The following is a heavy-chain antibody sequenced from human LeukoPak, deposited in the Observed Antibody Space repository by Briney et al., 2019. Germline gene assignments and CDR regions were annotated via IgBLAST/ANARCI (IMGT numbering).Heavy chain of an antibody. D-gene: IGHD3-9*01. CDR1: GFTFSSFG. V-gene: IGHV3-30*12. CDR3: VRDDATDDNGFDI. Sequence: GGSLRLFCAASGFTFSSFGMRWVRQAPGKGLEWVALIIDESRQFYTPSVKGRFTISRDNSKNTLYLEMNSLRVEDTAVYYCVRDDATDDNGFDIWGQGTMVTVSS. CDR2: IIDESRQ. J-gene: IGHJ3*02.